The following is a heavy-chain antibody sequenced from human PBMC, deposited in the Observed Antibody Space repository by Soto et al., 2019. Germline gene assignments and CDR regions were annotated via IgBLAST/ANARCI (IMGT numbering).Heavy chain of an antibody. CDR3: AREGITMVRGVSPIDY. J-gene: IGHJ4*02. CDR2: IYYSGST. D-gene: IGHD3-10*01. Sequence: QVQLQESGPGLVKPSQTLSLTCTVSGGSISSGEYYWSWIRQPPGKGLEWIGYIYYSGSTYYNPSLKSRVTISVDTSKNQFSLKLSSVTAADTAVYYCAREGITMVRGVSPIDYWGQGTLVTVSS. V-gene: IGHV4-30-4*01. CDR1: GGSISSGEYY.